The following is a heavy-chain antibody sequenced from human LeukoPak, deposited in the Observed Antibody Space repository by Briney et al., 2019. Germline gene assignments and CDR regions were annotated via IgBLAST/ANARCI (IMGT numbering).Heavy chain of an antibody. CDR1: GYTFTSYG. J-gene: IGHJ3*02. Sequence: GASVKVSCKASGYTFTSYGISWVRQAPGQGLEWMGWISAYNGNTNYAQKLQGRVTMTTDTSTSTAYMELRSLRSDDTAVYYCARDQGWADDYGDSDAFDIWGQGTMVTVSS. CDR2: ISAYNGNT. V-gene: IGHV1-18*01. CDR3: ARDQGWADDYGDSDAFDI. D-gene: IGHD4-17*01.